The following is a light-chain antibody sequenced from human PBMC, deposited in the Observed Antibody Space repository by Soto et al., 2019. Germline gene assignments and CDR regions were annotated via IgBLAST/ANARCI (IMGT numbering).Light chain of an antibody. CDR3: HQRSNSRT. J-gene: IGKJ1*01. Sequence: EIVLTQSPATLSLSPGERATLSCRASQSVNTYLAWYQQKPGQAPRLLIYDASNRATGIPARFSGSGSGTDFTRTISSLEPEDFAVYYCHQRSNSRTFGQGTKVEIK. CDR2: DAS. CDR1: QSVNTY. V-gene: IGKV3-11*01.